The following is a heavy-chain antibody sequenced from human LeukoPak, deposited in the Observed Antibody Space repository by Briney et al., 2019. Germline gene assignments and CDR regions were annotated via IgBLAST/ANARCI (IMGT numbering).Heavy chain of an antibody. D-gene: IGHD6-13*01. CDR3: ARGRYPHTSSWYRDAFDI. V-gene: IGHV1-18*01. J-gene: IGHJ3*02. CDR1: GYTFTSYG. CDR2: ISGYNDNT. Sequence: ASVEVSCKASGYTFTSYGISWVRQAPGQGLEWMGWISGYNDNTNYAQNLQGRVTMTTDTSTSTAYMELRSLRSDDTAVYYCARGRYPHTSSWYRDAFDIWGQGTMVTVSS.